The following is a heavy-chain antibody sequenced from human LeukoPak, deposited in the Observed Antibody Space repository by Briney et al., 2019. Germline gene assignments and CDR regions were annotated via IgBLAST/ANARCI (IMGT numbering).Heavy chain of an antibody. Sequence: PGGSLRLSCAASGFTFSSHDMNWVGQPPGKGLEGVSAMGSGGGSSFYADSVKGRFTSSRDNPKNTLYLQMNSLGAEDTAVYYCAKGPPFSSSWFFDYWAQGTLVTVSS. V-gene: IGHV3-23*01. J-gene: IGHJ4*02. CDR3: AKGPPFSSSWFFDY. D-gene: IGHD6-13*01. CDR2: MGSGGGSS. CDR1: GFTFSSHD.